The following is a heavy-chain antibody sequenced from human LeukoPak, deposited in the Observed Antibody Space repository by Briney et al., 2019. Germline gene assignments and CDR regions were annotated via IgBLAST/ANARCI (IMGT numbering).Heavy chain of an antibody. V-gene: IGHV7-4-1*02. CDR3: ARAFQFLGGLLFTDF. CDR2: IHPSTGNP. Sequence: ASVKVSCKASGYSFTNYAMNWVRQAPGQGLEWMGWIHPSTGNPTYAQGFTGRFVFSLDTSVSTTYLQISSLKAEDTAVYFCARAFQFLGGLLFTDFRGPGTLLPV. D-gene: IGHD3-16*02. CDR1: GYSFTNYA. J-gene: IGHJ4*02.